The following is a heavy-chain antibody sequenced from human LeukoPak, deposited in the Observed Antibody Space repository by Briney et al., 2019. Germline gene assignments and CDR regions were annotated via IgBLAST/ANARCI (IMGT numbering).Heavy chain of an antibody. CDR1: GLSFSNAW. V-gene: IGHV3-21*01. CDR2: ISSSSSYI. J-gene: IGHJ6*03. Sequence: GGSLRLSCTASGLSFSNAWMNWVRQAPGKGLEWVSSISSSSSYIYYADSVKGRFTISRDNAKNSLYLQMNSLRAEDTAVYYCARDGAVTMVRGVILTYYYYMDVWGKGTTVTVSS. CDR3: ARDGAVTMVRGVILTYYYYMDV. D-gene: IGHD3-10*01.